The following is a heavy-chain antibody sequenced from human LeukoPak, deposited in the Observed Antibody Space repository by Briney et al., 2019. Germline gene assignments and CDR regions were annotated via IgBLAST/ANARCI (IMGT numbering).Heavy chain of an antibody. D-gene: IGHD3-22*01. CDR3: ARRHYYDSSGYRPYYYYYMDV. V-gene: IGHV4-39*07. J-gene: IGHJ6*03. CDR1: GGSISSSSYY. CDR2: INHSGST. Sequence: SETLSLTCTVSGGSISSSSYYWGWIRQPPGKGLEWIGVINHSGSTNYNPSLKSRVTISVDTSKNQFSLKLSSVTAADTAVYYCARRHYYDSSGYRPYYYYYMDVWGKGTTVTISS.